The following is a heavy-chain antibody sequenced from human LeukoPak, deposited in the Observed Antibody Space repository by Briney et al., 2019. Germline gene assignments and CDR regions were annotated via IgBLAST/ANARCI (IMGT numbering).Heavy chain of an antibody. CDR2: LSNSGST. Sequence: PSETLSLTCTVSGGSISNYYWSWIRQPPGKGQEWIGYLSNSGSTNYNPSLKSRATISLDTSKHQFSLKLRSVTAADTAVYYCARHGSGTYYNSYGAFDIWGQGTMVTVSS. CDR1: GGSISNYY. CDR3: ARHGSGTYYNSYGAFDI. J-gene: IGHJ3*02. D-gene: IGHD3-10*01. V-gene: IGHV4-59*08.